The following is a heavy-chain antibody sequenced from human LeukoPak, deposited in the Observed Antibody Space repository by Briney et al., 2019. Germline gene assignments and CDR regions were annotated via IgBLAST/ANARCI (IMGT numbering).Heavy chain of an antibody. CDR2: ISYSGST. J-gene: IGHJ4*02. CDR1: GGSVSSSNW. D-gene: IGHD6-13*01. V-gene: IGHV4-4*02. CDR3: ARGGSWYLSF. Sequence: SGTLSITCAVSGGSVSSSNWWSWVRQPPGKGLEWIGEISYSGSTNYNPSLKSRVTVSVDKSKNQLSLELSSVTAADTAVYYCARGGSWYLSFWGQGTLVTVSS.